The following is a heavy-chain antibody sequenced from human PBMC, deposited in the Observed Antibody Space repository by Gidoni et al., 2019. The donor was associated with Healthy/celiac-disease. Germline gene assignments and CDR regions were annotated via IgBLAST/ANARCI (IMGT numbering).Heavy chain of an antibody. Sequence: QVQLVQSGAEVKKPGSSVKVSCQASGCTFSRYAISWVRQAPGQGLEWMGGIIPIFGTANYAQKFQGRVTITADESTSTAYMELSSLRSEDTAVYYCARGRRAAERTRGYYYDGMDVWGQGTTVTGSS. J-gene: IGHJ6*02. CDR3: ARGRRAAERTRGYYYDGMDV. CDR1: GCTFSRYA. CDR2: IIPIFGTA. V-gene: IGHV1-69*01. D-gene: IGHD6-13*01.